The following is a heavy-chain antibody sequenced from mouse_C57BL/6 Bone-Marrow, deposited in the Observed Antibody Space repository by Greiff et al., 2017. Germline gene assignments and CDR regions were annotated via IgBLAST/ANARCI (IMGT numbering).Heavy chain of an antibody. J-gene: IGHJ3*01. CDR1: GYTFTSYG. D-gene: IGHD1-1*01. Sequence: QVQLQQSGAELARPGASVKLSCKASGYTFTSYGISWVKQRTGQGLEWIGEIYPRSGNTYYNEKFMGKATLTADKSSSTAYMERRSLTSEDAAVYICARGGCYGSRGFGYWGQGTLVTVSA. CDR3: ARGGCYGSRGFGY. CDR2: IYPRSGNT. V-gene: IGHV1-81*01.